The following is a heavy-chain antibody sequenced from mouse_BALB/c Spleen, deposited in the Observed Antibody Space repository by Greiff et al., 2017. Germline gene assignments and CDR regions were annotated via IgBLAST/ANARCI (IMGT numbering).Heavy chain of an antibody. V-gene: IGHV5-6*02. CDR2: ISSGGSYT. CDR3: ARNRVMDY. D-gene: IGHD2-14*01. Sequence: DVKLVESGGDLVKPGGSLKLSCAASGFTFSSYGMSWVRQTPDKRLEWVATISSGGSYTYYPDSVKGRFTISRDNAKNTLYLQMSSLKSEDTAMYYCARNRVMDYWGQGTSVTVSS. J-gene: IGHJ4*01. CDR1: GFTFSSYG.